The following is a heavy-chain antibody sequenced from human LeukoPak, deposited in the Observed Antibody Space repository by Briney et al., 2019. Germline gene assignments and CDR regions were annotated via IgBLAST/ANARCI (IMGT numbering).Heavy chain of an antibody. Sequence: SETLSLTCTVSGGSLSSYYWTWIRQPPGKGLEWIGYIYYTGSTSYNPSLKSRVTISVQTSKNQFSLKPSSVTAADTAVYYCARVLFGSSSWYDYYMDVWGKGTTVTVSS. CDR1: GGSLSSYY. V-gene: IGHV4-59*01. J-gene: IGHJ6*03. CDR3: ARVLFGSSSWYDYYMDV. D-gene: IGHD6-13*01. CDR2: IYYTGST.